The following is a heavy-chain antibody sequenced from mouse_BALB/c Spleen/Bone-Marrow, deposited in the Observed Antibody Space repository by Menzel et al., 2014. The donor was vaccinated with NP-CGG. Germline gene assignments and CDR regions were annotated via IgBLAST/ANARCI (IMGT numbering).Heavy chain of an antibody. J-gene: IGHJ4*01. Sequence: QVQLQQSGPSLVQPSQSLSITCTVSGFSLTSYGVHWVRQSSGKGLGWLGVIWRGGSTDYNAAFMSRLSITKDNSKSQVSFKMNSLQADDTAIYYCAKNNKYGNYGGLDAMDYWDQGTSVTVSS. CDR3: AKNNKYGNYGGLDAMDY. V-gene: IGHV2-5-1*01. D-gene: IGHD2-10*02. CDR1: GFSLTSYG. CDR2: IWRGGST.